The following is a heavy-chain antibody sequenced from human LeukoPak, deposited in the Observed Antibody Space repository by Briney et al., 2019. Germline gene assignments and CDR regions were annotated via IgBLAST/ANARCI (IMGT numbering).Heavy chain of an antibody. J-gene: IGHJ4*02. CDR2: INHSGST. D-gene: IGHD4-11*01. V-gene: IGHV4-34*01. Sequence: SSETLSLTCAVYGGSFSGYYWSWIRQPPGKGLEWIGEINHSGSTNYNPSLKSRVTISVDTSKNQFSLKLSSVTAADTAVYYCARHLRKYSNYDYWGQGTLVTVSS. CDR3: ARHLRKYSNYDY. CDR1: GGSFSGYY.